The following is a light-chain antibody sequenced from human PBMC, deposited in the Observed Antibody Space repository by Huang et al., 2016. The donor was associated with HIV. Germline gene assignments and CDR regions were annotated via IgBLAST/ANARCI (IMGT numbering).Light chain of an antibody. CDR1: QDITNY. V-gene: IGKV1-33*01. CDR3: QQYADFPIT. Sequence: DIQMTQSPSSLSTAVTDTVTITCQASQDITNYLNWYQQKPGKAPELLIYDASNLETGVPPRFSGSGSGTDFTFTISGLQPEDIATYYCQQYADFPITFGQGTRLEIK. CDR2: DAS. J-gene: IGKJ5*01.